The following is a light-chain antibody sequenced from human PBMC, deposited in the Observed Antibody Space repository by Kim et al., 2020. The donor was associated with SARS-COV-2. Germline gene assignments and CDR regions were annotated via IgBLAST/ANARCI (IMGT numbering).Light chain of an antibody. CDR1: SSNIGEKYD. CDR2: VNN. V-gene: IGLV1-40*01. CDR3: QSYDSSLNGWV. Sequence: QSVLTQPPSVSGAPGQRVTIPCTGSSSNIGEKYDVHWYQQVPGAAPHLLIYVNNNRPSGVPDRFSGSKSGNSASLAITGLQAEDEADYYCQSYDSSLNGWVFGGGTKLTVL. J-gene: IGLJ3*02.